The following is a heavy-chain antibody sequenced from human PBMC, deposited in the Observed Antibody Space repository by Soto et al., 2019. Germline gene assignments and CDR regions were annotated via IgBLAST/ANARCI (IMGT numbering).Heavy chain of an antibody. J-gene: IGHJ6*03. CDR1: GYTFTSYY. D-gene: IGHD6-6*01. CDR2: INPSGGST. Sequence: GASVKVSCKASGYTFTSYYMHWVRQAPGQGLEWMGIINPSGGSTSYAQKFQGRVTMTRDTSTSTVYMGLSSLRSEDTAVYYCARDLGNSSSRYYYYYMDVWGKGTTVTVSS. CDR3: ARDLGNSSSRYYYYYMDV. V-gene: IGHV1-46*03.